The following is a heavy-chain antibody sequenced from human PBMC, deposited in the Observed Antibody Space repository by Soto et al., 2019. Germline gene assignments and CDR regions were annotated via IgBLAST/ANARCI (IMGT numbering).Heavy chain of an antibody. Sequence: QVQLQESGPGLVKPSETLSLTCTVSGGSISSYYWSWIRQPPGKGLEWIGYIYYSGSTNYNPSLKSRVTISVDTSKNQFSLKLSSVTAADTAVYYCARENPWTLHYFDYWGQGTLVTVSS. CDR1: GGSISSYY. CDR2: IYYSGST. D-gene: IGHD5-12*01. V-gene: IGHV4-59*01. J-gene: IGHJ4*02. CDR3: ARENPWTLHYFDY.